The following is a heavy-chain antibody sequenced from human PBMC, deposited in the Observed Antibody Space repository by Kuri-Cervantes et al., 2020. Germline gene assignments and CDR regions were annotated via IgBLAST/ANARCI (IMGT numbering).Heavy chain of an antibody. Sequence: ASVKVSCKASGYTFTNYGISWVRQAPGQGLGWMGWISAYNGYTNYAQKLQGRVTMTTDTSTSTAYMELRSLRSDDTAVYYCARCMVRGVIFFNWFDPWGQGTLVTVSS. D-gene: IGHD3-10*01. CDR2: ISAYNGYT. CDR1: GYTFTNYG. CDR3: ARCMVRGVIFFNWFDP. V-gene: IGHV1-18*01. J-gene: IGHJ5*02.